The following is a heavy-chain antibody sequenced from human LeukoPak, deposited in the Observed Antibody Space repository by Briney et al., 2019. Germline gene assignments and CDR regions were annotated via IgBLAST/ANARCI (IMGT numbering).Heavy chain of an antibody. CDR2: MYYTGNT. CDR1: GGSISSSTYY. D-gene: IGHD5-24*01. CDR3: ARQPRDGHNPRPYYFDY. J-gene: IGHJ4*02. Sequence: PSETLSLTCTVSGGSISSSTYYWGWIRQPPGKGLDWIGSMYYTGNTYYNPSLKSRVTISVDTSKNHSSLKLTSVPAADTAVYYSARQPRDGHNPRPYYFDYWGQGTLVTVSS. V-gene: IGHV4-39*01.